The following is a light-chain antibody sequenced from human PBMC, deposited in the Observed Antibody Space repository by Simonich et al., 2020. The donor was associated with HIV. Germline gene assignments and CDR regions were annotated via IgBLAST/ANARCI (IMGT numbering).Light chain of an antibody. Sequence: DIQMTQSPSSLSASVGDRVTIPCRASQSINNCLNWYQQKPGKAPKLLIYAASSLQSGVPSRFRGSGSGTDFTLTISRLQPEDFATYFCQQSYITSYTFGPGTKLEIK. CDR3: QQSYITSYT. CDR2: AAS. CDR1: QSINNC. J-gene: IGKJ2*01. V-gene: IGKV1-39*01.